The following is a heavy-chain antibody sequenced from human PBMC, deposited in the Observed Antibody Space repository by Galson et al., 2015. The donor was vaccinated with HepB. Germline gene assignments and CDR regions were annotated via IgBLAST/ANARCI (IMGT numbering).Heavy chain of an antibody. D-gene: IGHD7-27*01. Sequence: SLRLSCAASGFTFSSYWMYWVRQAPGKGLEWVANINQEGSEKYYVDSVRGRFTISRDNAKNSLYLQMNSLRAEDTAVYYCARDPPLGTPFDYWGQGTLVTVSS. V-gene: IGHV3-7*01. CDR1: GFTFSSYW. CDR2: INQEGSEK. CDR3: ARDPPLGTPFDY. J-gene: IGHJ4*02.